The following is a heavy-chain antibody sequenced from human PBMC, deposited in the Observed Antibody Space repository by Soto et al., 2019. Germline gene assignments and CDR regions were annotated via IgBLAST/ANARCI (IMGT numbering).Heavy chain of an antibody. CDR3: ARHYGYYSHYMDV. V-gene: IGHV4-39*01. CDR1: GDSISNNNFY. D-gene: IGHD3-10*01. Sequence: QLQLQESGPGLVKPSETLSLTCTVSGDSISNNNFYWGWIRQPPGKGLEWIGTIYYSGSTYYNPSLKRRVTISVDTSNNQLSLKLSSVTAADTAVYYCARHYGYYSHYMDVWTKGTTVTVSS. J-gene: IGHJ6*03. CDR2: IYYSGST.